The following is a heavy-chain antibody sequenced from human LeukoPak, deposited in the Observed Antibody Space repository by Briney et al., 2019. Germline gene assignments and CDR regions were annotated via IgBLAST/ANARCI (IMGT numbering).Heavy chain of an antibody. CDR1: GDSISSGDYY. J-gene: IGHJ4*02. CDR3: ARVPY. CDR2: ISTSGTP. Sequence: SQTLSLTCTVSGDSISSGDYYWNWIRQPAGKRLEWIGRISTSGTPNYSPSFSGQLTISIDTSKNQCSLNLRSVTAAETGIYYCARVPYWGQGTLVTVSS. V-gene: IGHV4-61*02.